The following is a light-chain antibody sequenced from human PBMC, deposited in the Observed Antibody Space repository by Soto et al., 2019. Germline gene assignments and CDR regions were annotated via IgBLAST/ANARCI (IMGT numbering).Light chain of an antibody. CDR2: EGS. Sequence: QSALTQPASVSGFPGQSITISCTGSSSDVGSYNLVSWHQQYPGKAPKLMIYEGSSRPSGVSNRFPGSKSGNTASLTISGLQAEDEDDYYCCSYAGRSTLVFGGGTKLTV. CDR1: SSDVGSYNL. CDR3: CSYAGRSTLV. J-gene: IGLJ3*02. V-gene: IGLV2-23*01.